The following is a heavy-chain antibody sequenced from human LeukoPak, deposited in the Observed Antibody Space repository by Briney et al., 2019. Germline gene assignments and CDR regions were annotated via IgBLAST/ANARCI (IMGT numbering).Heavy chain of an antibody. CDR1: GGTFSSYA. J-gene: IGHJ4*02. D-gene: IGHD4-17*01. CDR2: IIPILGIA. Sequence: GASVKVSCKASGGTFSSYAISWVRQAPGQGLEWMGRIIPILGIANYAQKFQGRVTITADKSTSTAYMELSSLRSEDTAVYYCARGQPEIDYGEVDHWGQGTLVTVSS. V-gene: IGHV1-69*04. CDR3: ARGQPEIDYGEVDH.